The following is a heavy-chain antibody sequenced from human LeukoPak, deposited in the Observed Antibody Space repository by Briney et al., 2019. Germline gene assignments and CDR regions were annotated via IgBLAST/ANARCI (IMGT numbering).Heavy chain of an antibody. CDR2: IYYSGST. V-gene: IGHV4-61*05. CDR1: GGSISTSNYY. Sequence: SETLSLTCTVSGGSISTSNYYWGWIRQPPGRGLEWIGNIYYSGSTNYNPSLKSRVTISVDTSKNQFSLKLSSVTAADTAVYYCARGAVTTLGLGFDYWGQGTLVTVSS. CDR3: ARGAVTTLGLGFDY. D-gene: IGHD4-17*01. J-gene: IGHJ4*02.